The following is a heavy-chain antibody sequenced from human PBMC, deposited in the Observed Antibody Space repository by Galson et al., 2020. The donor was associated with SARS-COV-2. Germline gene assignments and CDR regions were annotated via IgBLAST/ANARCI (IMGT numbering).Heavy chain of an antibody. CDR2: ISYDGSNK. CDR3: AKDEGSGHLLQPLIDY. V-gene: IGHV3-30*18. J-gene: IGHJ4*02. CDR1: GFTFSNYD. Sequence: GESLKISCAASGFTFSNYDMHWVRQAPGKGLAWVAVISYDGSNKYYADSVKGRFTISRDTSKNTLYLQMNSLRADDTAVYYCAKDEGSGHLLQPLIDYWGQGTLVTVSS. D-gene: IGHD2-15*01.